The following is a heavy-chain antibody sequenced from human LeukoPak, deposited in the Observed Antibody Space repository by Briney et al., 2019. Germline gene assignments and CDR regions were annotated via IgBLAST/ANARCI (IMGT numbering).Heavy chain of an antibody. CDR1: GFTFSTYA. CDR2: ISGSGSGGVT. D-gene: IGHD2-2*01. CDR3: AKDSCGSTTCYWDY. Sequence: PGGSLRLSCAASGFTFSTYAMSWVRQAPGKGVEWVSAISGSGSGGVTYYAASVKGRFTISRDNSKNTLYLQMNSLRAEDTAAYYCAKDSCGSTTCYWDYWGQGTLVTVSS. V-gene: IGHV3-23*01. J-gene: IGHJ4*02.